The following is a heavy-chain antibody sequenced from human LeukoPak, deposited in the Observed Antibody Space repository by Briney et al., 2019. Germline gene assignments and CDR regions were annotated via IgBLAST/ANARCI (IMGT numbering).Heavy chain of an antibody. D-gene: IGHD3-10*01. CDR3: ARDGSNYYGSGSYDGMDV. CDR1: GGSFSGYY. J-gene: IGHJ6*02. Sequence: SETLSLTCAVYGGSFSGYYWGWIRQPPGKGLEWIGSIYYSGSTYYNPSLKSRVTISVDTSKNQFSLKLSSVTAADTAVYYCARDGSNYYGSGSYDGMDVWGQGTTVTVSS. V-gene: IGHV4-34*01. CDR2: IYYSGST.